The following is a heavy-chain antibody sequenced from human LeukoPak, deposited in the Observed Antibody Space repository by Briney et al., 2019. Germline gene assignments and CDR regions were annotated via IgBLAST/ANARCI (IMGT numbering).Heavy chain of an antibody. J-gene: IGHJ3*02. V-gene: IGHV4-59*01. D-gene: IGHD1-26*01. CDR1: GGSISTYS. Sequence: SETLSLTFTVSGGSISTYSWSWIRQPPGKGLEWIGYIYYSGSTNYNPSLKSRVTISVGTSKNQFSPKLSSVTAADTAVYYCARGLVGATGGRSAFDIWGQGTMVTVSS. CDR3: ARGLVGATGGRSAFDI. CDR2: IYYSGST.